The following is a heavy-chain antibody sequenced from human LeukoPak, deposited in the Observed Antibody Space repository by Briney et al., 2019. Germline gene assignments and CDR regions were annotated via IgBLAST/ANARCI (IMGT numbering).Heavy chain of an antibody. J-gene: IGHJ4*02. Sequence: GGSLRLSCLASGFTFSNYAIHWVRQAPGKGLEYVSVISDNGGGTYYADSVKGRFTISRDNSKNTVYLQLTSLRDEDTAVYYCVKAKDIVEVIAAFFNWGQGTLVTVSS. V-gene: IGHV3-64D*06. CDR3: VKAKDIVEVIAAFFN. CDR2: ISDNGGGT. D-gene: IGHD2-15*01. CDR1: GFTFSNYA.